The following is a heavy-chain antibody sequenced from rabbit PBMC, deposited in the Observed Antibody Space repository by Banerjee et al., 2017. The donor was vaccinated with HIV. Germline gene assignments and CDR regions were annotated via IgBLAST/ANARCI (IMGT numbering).Heavy chain of an antibody. J-gene: IGHJ3*01. V-gene: IGHV1S40*01. CDR1: GFSFSSSYW. Sequence: QSLEESGGDLVKPGASLTLTCTASGFSFSSSYWICWVRQAPGKGLEWIACIYAGSSGSTYYASWAKGRFTISKTSSTTVTLQMTSLTAADTATYFCARDLAGGSNYTFDLWGQGTLVTVS. CDR2: IYAGSSGST. CDR3: ARDLAGGSNYTFDL. D-gene: IGHD8-1*01.